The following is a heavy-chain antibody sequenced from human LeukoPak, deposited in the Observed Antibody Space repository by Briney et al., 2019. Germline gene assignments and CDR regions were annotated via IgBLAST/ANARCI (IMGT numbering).Heavy chain of an antibody. CDR3: AKDTLLTYYYDSSGYLSFDY. Sequence: GGSLRLSCAASGVTFSSYWMSWVRQAPGKGLEWVANIKQDGSEKYYVDSVKGRFTISRDNAKNSLFLQMNSLRAEDTAVYYCAKDTLLTYYYDSSGYLSFDYWGQGTLVTVSS. V-gene: IGHV3-7*01. J-gene: IGHJ4*02. CDR2: IKQDGSEK. D-gene: IGHD3-22*01. CDR1: GVTFSSYW.